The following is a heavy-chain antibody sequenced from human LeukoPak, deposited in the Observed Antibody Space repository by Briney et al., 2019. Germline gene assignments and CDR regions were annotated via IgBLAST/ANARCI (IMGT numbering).Heavy chain of an antibody. J-gene: IGHJ5*02. CDR2: IKQDGREK. CDR3: ARENYDILTGSNWFDP. CDR1: GFTFSSYW. V-gene: IGHV3-7*03. D-gene: IGHD3-9*01. Sequence: SGGSLRLSCAASGFTFSSYWMSWVRQAPGKGLEWVANIKQDGREKSYVDSVKGRFTSSRDNAKNSLYLQMNSLRAEDTAVYYCARENYDILTGSNWFDPWGQGTLVTVSS.